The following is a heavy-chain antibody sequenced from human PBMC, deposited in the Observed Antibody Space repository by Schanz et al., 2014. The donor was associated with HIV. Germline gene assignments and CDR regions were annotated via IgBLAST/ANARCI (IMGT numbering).Heavy chain of an antibody. Sequence: QLQLQESGPGLVKPSETLSLTCSVSSGSISSSSYYWGWIRQPPGKGLEWIGYMYYSGSSKNNPSLKSRVTISVDTSKNQFSLKLSSVTAADTAVYYCARVGRAAAGFIYYYGMDVWGQGTTVTVSS. CDR2: MYYSGSS. V-gene: IGHV4-61*05. CDR3: ARVGRAAAGFIYYYGMDV. D-gene: IGHD6-13*01. CDR1: SGSISSSSYY. J-gene: IGHJ6*02.